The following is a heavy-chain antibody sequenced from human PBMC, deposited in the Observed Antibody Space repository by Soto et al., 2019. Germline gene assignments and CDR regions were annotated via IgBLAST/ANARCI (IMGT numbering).Heavy chain of an antibody. CDR1: GFTFSSYG. J-gene: IGHJ4*02. CDR3: ARDSEWELRIPDY. CDR2: ISSSSSTI. D-gene: IGHD1-26*01. Sequence: VQLVESGGGVVQPGRSLRLSCAASGFTFSSYGMHWVRQAPGKGLEWVSYISSSSSTIYYADSVKGRFTISRDNAKNSLYLQMNSLRDEDTAVYYCARDSEWELRIPDYWGQGTLVTVSS. V-gene: IGHV3-48*02.